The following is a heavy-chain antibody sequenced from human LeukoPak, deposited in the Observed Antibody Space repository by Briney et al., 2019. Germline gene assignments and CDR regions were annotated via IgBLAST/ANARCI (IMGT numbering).Heavy chain of an antibody. D-gene: IGHD3-10*01. Sequence: PGGSLRLSCAASGFTFSDYYMSWIRQAPGKGREWASYISTSSSYTNYADSVKGRFTISRDNAKNSLYLQMNSLRAEDTAVYYCARSPRIGELLDYWGQGTLVTVSS. V-gene: IGHV3-11*06. CDR2: ISTSSSYT. J-gene: IGHJ4*02. CDR3: ARSPRIGELLDY. CDR1: GFTFSDYY.